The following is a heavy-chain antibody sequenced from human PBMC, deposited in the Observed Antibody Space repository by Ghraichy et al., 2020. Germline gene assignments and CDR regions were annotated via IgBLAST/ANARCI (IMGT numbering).Heavy chain of an antibody. CDR3: ARGPQTIFGSFDI. Sequence: SETLSLTCTVSGGSISSYYWSWIRQPPGKGLDWIGYIYYSGSTNYNPSLKSRVTISVDTSKNQFSLKLSSVTAADTAVYYCARGPQTIFGSFDIWGQGTMVTVSA. CDR1: GGSISSYY. J-gene: IGHJ3*02. V-gene: IGHV4-59*01. CDR2: IYYSGST. D-gene: IGHD3-3*01.